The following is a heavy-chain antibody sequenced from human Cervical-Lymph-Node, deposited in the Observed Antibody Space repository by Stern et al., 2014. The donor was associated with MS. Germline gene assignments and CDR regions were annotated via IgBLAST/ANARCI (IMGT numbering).Heavy chain of an antibody. CDR2: ISRENSYI. D-gene: IGHD3-10*01. Sequence: VQLVQSGGGLVKPGGSLRLSCAASGFTFNTYTLNWVRQAPGKGLEWVACISRENSYIYYADSVKGRFTVSRDNAKNSLFLQMNSLRAEDTAVYYCARATVVRGPFDSWGQGTLVTVAS. V-gene: IGHV3-21*01. J-gene: IGHJ4*02. CDR1: GFTFNTYT. CDR3: ARATVVRGPFDS.